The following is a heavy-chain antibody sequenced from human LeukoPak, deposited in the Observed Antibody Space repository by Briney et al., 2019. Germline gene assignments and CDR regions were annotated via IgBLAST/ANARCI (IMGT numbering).Heavy chain of an antibody. CDR2: IYYSGST. Sequence: SETLSLTCTVSGGSISSGGYYWSWIRPHPGKGLEWIGYIYYSGSTYYNPSLKSRVTISVDTSKNQFSLKLSSVTAADTAVYYCARSLVPAAMPAPLAFDCWGQGTLVTVSS. CDR3: ARSLVPAAMPAPLAFDC. V-gene: IGHV4-31*03. CDR1: GGSISSGGYY. D-gene: IGHD2-2*01. J-gene: IGHJ4*02.